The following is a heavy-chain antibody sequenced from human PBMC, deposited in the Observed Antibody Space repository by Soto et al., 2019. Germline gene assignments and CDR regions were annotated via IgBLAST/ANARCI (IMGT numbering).Heavy chain of an antibody. J-gene: IGHJ6*02. CDR2: IYYSGST. CDR1: GGSISSGDYY. V-gene: IGHV4-30-4*01. CDR3: ARGPFTILRGVNYGMDV. Sequence: SETLSLTCTVSGGSISSGDYYWSWIRQPPGKGLEWIGYIYYSGSTYYNPSLKSRVTISVDRSKNQFSLKLSSVTAADTAVYYCARGPFTILRGVNYGMDVWGQGTTVTVSS. D-gene: IGHD3-10*01.